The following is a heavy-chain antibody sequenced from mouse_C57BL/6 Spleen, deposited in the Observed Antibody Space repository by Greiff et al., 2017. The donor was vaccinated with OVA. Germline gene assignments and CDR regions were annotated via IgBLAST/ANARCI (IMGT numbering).Heavy chain of an antibody. D-gene: IGHD2-4*01. V-gene: IGHV1-69*01. CDR1: GYTFTSYW. CDR3: SRGRELYDYGAMDY. J-gene: IGHJ4*01. Sequence: VQLQQPGAELVMPGASVKLSCKASGYTFTSYWMHWVKQRPGQGLEWIGEIDPSDSYTNYNQKFKGKSTLTVDKSSSTAYMQLSSLTSEDSAVYYCSRGRELYDYGAMDYWGQGTSGTVSS. CDR2: IDPSDSYT.